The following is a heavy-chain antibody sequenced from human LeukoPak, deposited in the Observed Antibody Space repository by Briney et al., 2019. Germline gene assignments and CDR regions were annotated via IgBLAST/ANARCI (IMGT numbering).Heavy chain of an antibody. Sequence: VASVKVSCKASGYTFTVYYMHWVRQAPRQGLEWMGWINPNSGGTNYAQKFQGRVTMTRDTSISTAYMELSRLRSDDTAVYYCARDQGIPTYYYGMDVWGQGTTVTVSS. CDR1: GYTFTVYY. CDR3: ARDQGIPTYYYGMDV. V-gene: IGHV1-2*02. CDR2: INPNSGGT. J-gene: IGHJ6*02.